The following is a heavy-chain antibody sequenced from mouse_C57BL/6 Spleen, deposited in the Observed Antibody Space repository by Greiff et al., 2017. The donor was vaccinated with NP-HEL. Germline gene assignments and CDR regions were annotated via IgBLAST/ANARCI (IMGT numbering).Heavy chain of an antibody. CDR1: GYTFTSYW. V-gene: IGHV1-50*01. Sequence: VQLQQPGAELVKPGASVKLSCKASGYTFTSYWMQWVKQRPGQGLEWIGEIDPSDSYTNYNQKFQGKATLTVDTSSSTAYMQLSSLTSEDAAVYYCARSGPSDAMDDWGQGTSVTVSS. D-gene: IGHD3-2*02. CDR2: IDPSDSYT. J-gene: IGHJ4*01. CDR3: ARSGPSDAMDD.